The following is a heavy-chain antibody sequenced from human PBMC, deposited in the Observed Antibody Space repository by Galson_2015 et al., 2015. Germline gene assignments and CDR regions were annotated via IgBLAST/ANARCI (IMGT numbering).Heavy chain of an antibody. CDR2: INPSGGST. Sequence: SVKVSCKASGYTFTSYYMHWVRQAPGQGLEWMGIINPSGGSTSYAQKFQGRVTMTRDTSTSTVYMELSSLRSEDTAVYYCARDNFTDFWSGYYPNWFDPWGQGTLVTVSS. J-gene: IGHJ5*02. CDR3: ARDNFTDFWSGYYPNWFDP. D-gene: IGHD3-3*01. CDR1: GYTFTSYY. V-gene: IGHV1-46*01.